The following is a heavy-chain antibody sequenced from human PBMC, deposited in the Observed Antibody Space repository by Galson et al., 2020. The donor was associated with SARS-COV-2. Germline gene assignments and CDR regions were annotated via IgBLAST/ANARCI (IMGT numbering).Heavy chain of an antibody. V-gene: IGHV4-61*02. Sequence: SETLSLTCRASGGTITSGSYFWNRIRQPAGLGLEWIGSIYSSGNTNYNPSLKSRVTITMDTSKNQFSLNLNSVTAADTAIYYCARGVAYWGQGTLVTVSS. CDR2: IYSSGNT. CDR3: ARGVAY. CDR1: GGTITSGSYF. D-gene: IGHD3-10*01. J-gene: IGHJ4*02.